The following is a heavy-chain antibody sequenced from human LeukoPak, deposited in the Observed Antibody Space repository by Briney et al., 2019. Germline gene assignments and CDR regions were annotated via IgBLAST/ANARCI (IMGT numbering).Heavy chain of an antibody. CDR2: IFYIGST. D-gene: IGHD6-19*01. CDR1: GGSISSYY. V-gene: IGHV4-59*12. Sequence: SSETLSLTCTVSGGSISSYYWSWMRQSPGKGLEWIGYIFYIGSTNYNPSLKSRVTISVDTSKNQFSLKLSSVTAADTAVYYCASPSSGGYFDLWGRGTLVTVCS. CDR3: ASPSSGGYFDL. J-gene: IGHJ2*01.